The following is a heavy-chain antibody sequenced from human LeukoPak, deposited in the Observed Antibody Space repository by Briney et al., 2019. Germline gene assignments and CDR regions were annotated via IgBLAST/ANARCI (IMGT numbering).Heavy chain of an antibody. V-gene: IGHV3-53*01. D-gene: IGHD4-17*01. CDR3: ARGSGDVIDY. Sequence: GGSLRLSCAASGFTVSTNYMSWVRQAPGRGLEWVSVIYAGGTTYYADSVRGRFTISRDNSKNTLYLQMNSLRAEDTAVYYCARGSGDVIDYWGQGTLVTVSS. CDR2: IYAGGTT. CDR1: GFTVSTNY. J-gene: IGHJ4*02.